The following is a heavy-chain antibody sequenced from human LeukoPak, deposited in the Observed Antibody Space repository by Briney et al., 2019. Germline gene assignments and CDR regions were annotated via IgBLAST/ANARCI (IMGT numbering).Heavy chain of an antibody. CDR2: KYYDGNSGNT. Sequence: SETLSLTCTVSGGSMSYYYWTWTRQTPGKGLEWIGYKYYDGNSGNTNYNPSLESRVTISVDTSKNHVSLNLTSVTAADTAVYYCVRPESAGTKYRFDYWGQGALVTVSS. D-gene: IGHD1-1*01. CDR3: VRPESAGTKYRFDY. CDR1: GGSMSYYY. J-gene: IGHJ4*02. V-gene: IGHV4-59*01.